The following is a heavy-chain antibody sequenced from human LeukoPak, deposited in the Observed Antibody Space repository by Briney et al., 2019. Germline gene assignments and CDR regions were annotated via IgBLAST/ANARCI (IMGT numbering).Heavy chain of an antibody. J-gene: IGHJ4*02. CDR3: AKVEQWLPFDY. CDR2: IGGGAGST. D-gene: IGHD6-19*01. CDR1: GFTFSSYG. Sequence: GGSLRLSCAASGFTFSSYGMSWVRQAPGKGLEWVSGIGGGAGSTYYADSVKGRFTISRDNSKNTLYLQMNSLRAEDTAVYYCAKVEQWLPFDYWGQGTLVTVSS. V-gene: IGHV3-23*01.